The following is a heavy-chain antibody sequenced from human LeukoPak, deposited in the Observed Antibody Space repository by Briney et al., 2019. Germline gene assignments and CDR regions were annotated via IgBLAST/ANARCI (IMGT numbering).Heavy chain of an antibody. CDR2: IYSSGST. CDR3: ARENAMFRGAFDAFDI. CDR1: GGSISSYY. J-gene: IGHJ3*02. D-gene: IGHD3-10*01. V-gene: IGHV4-4*07. Sequence: PSETLSLTCTVSGGSISSYYWSWIRQPAGKGLEWIGRIYSSGSTSYNPSLKSRVTMSVDTSKNQVSLKLNSATAADTAVYYCARENAMFRGAFDAFDIWGRGTMVTVSS.